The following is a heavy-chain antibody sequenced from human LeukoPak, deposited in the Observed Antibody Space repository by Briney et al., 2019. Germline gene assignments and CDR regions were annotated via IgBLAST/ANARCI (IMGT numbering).Heavy chain of an antibody. Sequence: PGGSLRLSCAASGFSVSSKYMNWVRQAPGKGLEWVSVLYSGDTTQYTDSVKGRFTISRDYSKNTLYLQMNSLRAEDTAVYYCARYLPGIAVAGPLGNWGQGTLVTVSS. CDR3: ARYLPGIAVAGPLGN. CDR1: GFSVSSKY. CDR2: LYSGDTT. V-gene: IGHV3-53*01. D-gene: IGHD6-19*01. J-gene: IGHJ4*02.